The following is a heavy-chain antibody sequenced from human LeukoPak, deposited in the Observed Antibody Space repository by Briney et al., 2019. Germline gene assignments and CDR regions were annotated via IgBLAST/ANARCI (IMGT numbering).Heavy chain of an antibody. Sequence: GASVKVSCKASGYTFTSYYMHWVRQAPGQGLEWMGIINPSGGSTSYAQKFQGRVTMTRNTSISTAYMELSSLRSEDTAVYYCARRGAGYYYYYYMDVWGKGTTVTISS. CDR1: GYTFTSYY. CDR2: INPSGGST. V-gene: IGHV1-46*01. CDR3: ARRGAGYYYYYYMDV. J-gene: IGHJ6*03. D-gene: IGHD3-10*01.